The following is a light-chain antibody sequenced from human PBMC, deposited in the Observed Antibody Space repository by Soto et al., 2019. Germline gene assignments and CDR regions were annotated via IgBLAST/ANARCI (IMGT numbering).Light chain of an antibody. V-gene: IGKV1-5*01. Sequence: DITTNMSLSTLSASVGDRVTIHCRASQSISSWLAWYQQKPGKAPKLLIYDASSLESGVPSRFSGSGSGTEFTLTICCLQPDDFTPYYCQVYNCYSKRFGQGAKVDI. J-gene: IGKJ1*01. CDR1: QSISSW. CDR3: QVYNCYSKR. CDR2: DAS.